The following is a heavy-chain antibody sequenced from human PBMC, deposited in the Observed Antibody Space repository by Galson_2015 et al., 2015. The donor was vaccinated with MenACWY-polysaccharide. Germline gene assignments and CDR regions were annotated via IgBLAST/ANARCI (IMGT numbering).Heavy chain of an antibody. Sequence: SLRLSCAASGLNFRNYGMHWVRQAPGKGLEWVALIPYDGSNKYYPDSVKGRFTISRDNSKNTLYLQMNSLRVEDTAVYYCAKMVQQTTKNDYWGQGTLVTVSS. CDR3: AKMVQQTTKNDY. D-gene: IGHD4-17*01. V-gene: IGHV3-30*02. CDR1: GLNFRNYG. J-gene: IGHJ4*02. CDR2: IPYDGSNK.